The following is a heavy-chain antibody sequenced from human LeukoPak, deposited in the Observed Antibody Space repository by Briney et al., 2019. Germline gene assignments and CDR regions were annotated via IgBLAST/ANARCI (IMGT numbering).Heavy chain of an antibody. D-gene: IGHD4-17*01. CDR1: GFTFDYYS. CDR3: AKDYQAYGDYGAENDAFDI. J-gene: IGHJ3*02. V-gene: IGHV3-9*01. Sequence: PPGGSLRLSCAASGFTFDYYSMHWVRQAPGKGLEWVSSLSWIGASIGYADSVKGRFTISRDNAKNSLYLQMNSLRAEDTAFYYCAKDYQAYGDYGAENDAFDIWGQGTMVTVSS. CDR2: LSWIGASI.